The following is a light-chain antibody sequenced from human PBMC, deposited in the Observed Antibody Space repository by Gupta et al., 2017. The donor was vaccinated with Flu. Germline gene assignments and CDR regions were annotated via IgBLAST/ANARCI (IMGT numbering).Light chain of an antibody. V-gene: IGLV1-40*01. CDR2: QNN. Sequence: QSVLTQPPPVSGAPGQRVTISCTGSSSNIGTGYDVHWYQQLPGTAPKLLIYQNNIRPSGVPARFSGPRSGTAAYLAIAGLRAEDEADYYCQSYDTSLSGSVFGGGTKLTVL. J-gene: IGLJ3*02. CDR1: SSNIGTGYD. CDR3: QSYDTSLSGSV.